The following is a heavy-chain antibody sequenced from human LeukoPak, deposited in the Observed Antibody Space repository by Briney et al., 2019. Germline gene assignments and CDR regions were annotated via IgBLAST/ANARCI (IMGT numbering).Heavy chain of an antibody. CDR3: AREPKVGILDY. Sequence: SETLSLTCTVSGGSISSYYWSWIRQPPGKGLEWIGYIYYSGSTNCNPSLKSRVTISVDTSKNQFSLKLSSVTAADTAVYYCAREPKVGILDYWGQGTLVTVSS. J-gene: IGHJ4*02. CDR2: IYYSGST. CDR1: GGSISSYY. V-gene: IGHV4-59*01. D-gene: IGHD2-2*01.